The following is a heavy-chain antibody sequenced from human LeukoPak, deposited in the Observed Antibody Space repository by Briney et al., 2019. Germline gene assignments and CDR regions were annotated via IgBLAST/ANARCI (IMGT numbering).Heavy chain of an antibody. V-gene: IGHV3-64*01. J-gene: IGHJ4*02. CDR2: ISSNGGST. CDR1: GFTFSSYA. CDR3: ARDPDSSGWYWLDY. D-gene: IGHD6-19*01. Sequence: GGSLRLSCAASGFTFSSYAMHWVRQAPGKGLEYVSAISSNGGSTYYANSVKGRFTISRDSSKNTLYLQMGSLRAEDMAVYYCARDPDSSGWYWLDYWGQGTLVTVSS.